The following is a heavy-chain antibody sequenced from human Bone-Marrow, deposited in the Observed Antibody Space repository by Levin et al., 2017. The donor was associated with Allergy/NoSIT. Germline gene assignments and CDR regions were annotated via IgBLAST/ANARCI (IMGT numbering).Heavy chain of an antibody. Sequence: MSGGSLRLSCQGSGYNFDDYNNWITWVRRMPGKGLEWMGRIRPSDSHTNYGPSFQGHVTISVDKSISTAYLQWSSLKASDTAMYYCARQDILTAYYGVDFWGQGTMVTVSS. CDR3: ARQDILTAYYGVDF. J-gene: IGHJ3*01. V-gene: IGHV5-10-1*01. D-gene: IGHD3-9*01. CDR2: IRPSDSHT. CDR1: GYNFDDYNNW.